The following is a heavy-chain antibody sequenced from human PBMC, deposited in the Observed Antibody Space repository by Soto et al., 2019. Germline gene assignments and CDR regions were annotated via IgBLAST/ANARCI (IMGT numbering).Heavy chain of an antibody. D-gene: IGHD3-16*01. CDR2: ITWDGSKT. J-gene: IGHJ4*02. Sequence: PGGSLRLSCAVSGFTFGDFGMSWVRQAPGKGLEWVAGITWDGSKTAYADSVRGRFTVSRDNAKNSLYLQMNSLTADDTAVYYCARGGTPIDYWGQGTLVTVSS. CDR3: ARGGTPIDY. CDR1: GFTFGDFG. V-gene: IGHV3-20*04.